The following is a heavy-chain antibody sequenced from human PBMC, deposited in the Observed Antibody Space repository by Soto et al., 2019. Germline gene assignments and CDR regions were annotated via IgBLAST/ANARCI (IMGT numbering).Heavy chain of an antibody. V-gene: IGHV1-46*01. J-gene: IGHJ6*02. Sequence: QVQLEQSGAEVKKPGASVKVSCKASGYTFTSYYMHWVRQAPGQGLEWMGIINPSGGSTSYAQKFQSRVNMTRDTSTSTVYIELSSLRSEDTAVYYCARDQGTIFGVVIMRYYYYGMDVWGQGTTVTVSS. CDR3: ARDQGTIFGVVIMRYYYYGMDV. CDR1: GYTFTSYY. D-gene: IGHD3-3*01. CDR2: INPSGGST.